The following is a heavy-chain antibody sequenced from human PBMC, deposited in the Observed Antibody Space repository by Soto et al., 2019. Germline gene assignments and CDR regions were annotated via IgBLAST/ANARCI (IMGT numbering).Heavy chain of an antibody. J-gene: IGHJ6*02. CDR3: ARVPAMVNVLGMDV. CDR2: IWYDGSNK. Sequence: GGSLRLSCAASGFTFSSYGMHWVRQAPGKGLEWVAVIWYDGSNKYYADSVKGRFTISRDNSKNTLYLQMNSLRAEDTAVYYCARVPAMVNVLGMDVWGQGTTVTVSS. CDR1: GFTFSSYG. V-gene: IGHV3-33*01. D-gene: IGHD5-18*01.